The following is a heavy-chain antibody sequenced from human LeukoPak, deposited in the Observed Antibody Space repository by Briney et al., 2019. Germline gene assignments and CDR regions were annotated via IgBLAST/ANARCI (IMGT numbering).Heavy chain of an antibody. CDR1: GGSISSGGYY. D-gene: IGHD2-21*01. CDR3: ARDRGHNAFDI. Sequence: SQTLSLTCTVSGGSISSGGYYWSWIRQPPGKGLEWIGYIYHSGSTYYNPSLKSRVTISVDRSKNQFSLKLSSVTAADTAVYYCARDRGHNAFDIWGQGTTVTVSS. J-gene: IGHJ3*02. CDR2: IYHSGST. V-gene: IGHV4-30-2*01.